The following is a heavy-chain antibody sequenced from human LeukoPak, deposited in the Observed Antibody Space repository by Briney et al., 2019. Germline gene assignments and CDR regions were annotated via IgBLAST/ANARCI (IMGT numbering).Heavy chain of an antibody. D-gene: IGHD6-19*01. V-gene: IGHV1-18*01. CDR1: GYTFTSYG. CDR3: ARGYSRGWYATDFDY. J-gene: IGHJ4*02. CDR2: ISAYNGNT. Sequence: ASVKVSCKASGYTFTSYGISWVRQAPGQGLEWMGWISAYNGNTNYAQKLQGRVTMTTDTSTSTAYMELRSLRSDDTAVYYCARGYSRGWYATDFDYWGQGTLVTVSS.